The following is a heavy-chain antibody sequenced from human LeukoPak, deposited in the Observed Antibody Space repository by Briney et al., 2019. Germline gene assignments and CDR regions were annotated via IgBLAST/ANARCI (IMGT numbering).Heavy chain of an antibody. J-gene: IGHJ4*02. Sequence: PGGSLRLSCAASGFTVSSNYMSWVRQAPGKGLEWVSVIYSGGSTYYADSVKGRFTISRHNSKNTLYLQMNSLRAEDTAVYYCARVMDSSGWYYFDCWGQGTLVTVSS. CDR2: IYSGGST. D-gene: IGHD6-19*01. CDR3: ARVMDSSGWYYFDC. V-gene: IGHV3-53*04. CDR1: GFTVSSNY.